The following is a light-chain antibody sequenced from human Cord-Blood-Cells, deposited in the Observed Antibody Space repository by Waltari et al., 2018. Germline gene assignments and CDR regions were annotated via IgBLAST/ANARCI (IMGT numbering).Light chain of an antibody. CDR2: DVS. CDR1: SRDSGGYNY. Sequence: QSALTQPPPLSGSPGPSITLSCTGTSRDSGGYNYVSWYQQHPGKAPKLMIYDVSKRPSGVSNRFSGSKSGNTASLTISGLQAEDEADYYCSSYTSSSTLVFGGGTKLTVL. J-gene: IGLJ3*02. V-gene: IGLV2-14*01. CDR3: SSYTSSSTLV.